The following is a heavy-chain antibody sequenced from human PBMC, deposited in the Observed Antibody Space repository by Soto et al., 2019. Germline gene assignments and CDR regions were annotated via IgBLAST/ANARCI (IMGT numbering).Heavy chain of an antibody. D-gene: IGHD5-12*01. Sequence: ASVKVSCKASGYTFTSYAMHWVRQAPGQRLEWMGWINAGNGNTKYSQKFQGRVTITRDTSASTAYMELSSLRSEDTAVYYCARKRGYSGYADYWGQGTLVTVSS. CDR2: INAGNGNT. J-gene: IGHJ4*02. CDR1: GYTFTSYA. V-gene: IGHV1-3*01. CDR3: ARKRGYSGYADY.